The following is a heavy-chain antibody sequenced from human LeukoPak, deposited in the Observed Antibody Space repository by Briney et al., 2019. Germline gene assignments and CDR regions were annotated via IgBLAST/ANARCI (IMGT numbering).Heavy chain of an antibody. CDR1: GFTFSDYY. CDR2: ISYSSIYI. V-gene: IGHV3-11*06. D-gene: IGHD5/OR15-5a*01. CDR3: VRDRCYSVSCQYFYYGLDV. J-gene: IGHJ6*04. Sequence: GGSLRLSCAASGFTFSDYYMSWIRQAPGKGLEWISYISYSSIYIKYADSVKGRFTISRDNAENSLYLQMNSLRAEDTAVYYCVRDRCYSVSCQYFYYGLDVWGKGTTVTVSA.